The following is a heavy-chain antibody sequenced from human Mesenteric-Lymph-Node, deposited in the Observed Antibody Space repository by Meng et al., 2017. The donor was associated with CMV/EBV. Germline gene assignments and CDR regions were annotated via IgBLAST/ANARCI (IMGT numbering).Heavy chain of an antibody. J-gene: IGHJ5*02. V-gene: IGHV4-39*01. Sequence: SETLSLTCTVSGGSISSSSYYWGWIRQPPGKGLEWIGSIYYSGSTYYNPSLKSRVTISVDTSKNQFSLKLSSVTAADTAVYYCARQTRDNPYSTRQWLVNPRWFDPWGQGTLVTVSS. CDR2: IYYSGST. D-gene: IGHD6-19*01. CDR3: ARQTRDNPYSTRQWLVNPRWFDP. CDR1: GGSISSSSYY.